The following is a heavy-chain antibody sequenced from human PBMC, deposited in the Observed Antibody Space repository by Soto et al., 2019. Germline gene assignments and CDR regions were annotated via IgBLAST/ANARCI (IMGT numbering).Heavy chain of an antibody. Sequence: QTGGSLRLSCTASGITLNNNTMSRVRQAPGKGLEWVAGISGTGEITQYADSVKGRFTISRDNSKNTLDLQVSSLRDEDTAIYYCVKTSPYGGPAIWGHGTKVTYSS. D-gene: IGHD3-16*01. J-gene: IGHJ3*02. CDR3: VKTSPYGGPAI. V-gene: IGHV3-23*01. CDR1: GITLNNNT. CDR2: ISGTGEIT.